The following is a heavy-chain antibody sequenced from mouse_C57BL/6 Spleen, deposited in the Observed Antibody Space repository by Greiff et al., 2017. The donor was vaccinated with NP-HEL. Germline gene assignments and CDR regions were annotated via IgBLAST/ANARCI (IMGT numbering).Heavy chain of an antibody. Sequence: EVMLVESGGGLVKPGGSLKLSCAASGFTFSDYGMHWVRQAPEKGLEWVAYISSGCSTIYYADTVKGRFTISRDNAKNTLFLEMTSLRSEETAMYYWARGGFYAMDYWGQGNSVTVSS. J-gene: IGHJ4*01. CDR2: ISSGCSTI. CDR1: GFTFSDYG. V-gene: IGHV5-17*01. CDR3: ARGGFYAMDY.